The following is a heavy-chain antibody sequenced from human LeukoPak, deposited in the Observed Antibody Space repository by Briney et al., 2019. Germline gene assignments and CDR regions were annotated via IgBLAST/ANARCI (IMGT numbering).Heavy chain of an antibody. CDR1: GFTFDDYA. CDR2: ISWNSGSI. V-gene: IGHV3-9*01. Sequence: GGSLRLSCAASGFTFDDYAMHWVRQAPGKDLEWVSGISWNSGSIGYADSVKGRFTISRDNAKNSLYLQMNSLRPEDTALYYCAKDKRGIAAAGRYYGMDVWGQGTTVTVSS. CDR3: AKDKRGIAAAGRYYGMDV. D-gene: IGHD6-13*01. J-gene: IGHJ6*02.